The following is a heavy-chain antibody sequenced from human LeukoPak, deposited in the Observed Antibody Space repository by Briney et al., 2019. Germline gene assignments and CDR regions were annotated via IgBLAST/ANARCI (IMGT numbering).Heavy chain of an antibody. D-gene: IGHD2-2*01. J-gene: IGHJ4*02. Sequence: SQTLSLTCTVSGGAISSGSYYWNCIRQPAGKGLECIGSIYYSGSTYYNPSLKSRVTISVDTSKNQFSLKLSSVTAADTAVYYCARLLRYCSSTSCYEGGLFDYWGQGTLVTVSS. CDR1: GGAISSGSYY. CDR2: IYYSGST. CDR3: ARLLRYCSSTSCYEGGLFDY. V-gene: IGHV4-39*01.